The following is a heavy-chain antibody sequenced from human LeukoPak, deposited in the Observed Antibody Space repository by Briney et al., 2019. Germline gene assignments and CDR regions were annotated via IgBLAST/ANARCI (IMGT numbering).Heavy chain of an antibody. CDR2: ISYDGSNK. CDR1: GFTFSSYA. J-gene: IGHJ6*03. CDR3: SRDPFPYYDFWSGYIVYYHYYIDV. D-gene: IGHD3-3*01. Sequence: GGSLRLSCAASGFTFSSYAMPWVRQAPGKGLEWVAVISYDGSNKYYADSVKGRFTISRDNSKNTLYLQMNSLRVEDMAVYYCSRDPFPYYDFWSGYIVYYHYYIDVWGKGSSVTVSS. V-gene: IGHV3-30*04.